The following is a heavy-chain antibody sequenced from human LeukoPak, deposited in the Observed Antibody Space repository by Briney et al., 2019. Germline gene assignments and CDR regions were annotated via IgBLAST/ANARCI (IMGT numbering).Heavy chain of an antibody. D-gene: IGHD3-3*01. Sequence: GGSLRLSCAASGFTFSSYWMSWVRQAPGKGLEWVANIKQDGSEKYYVDSVKGRFTISRDNAKNSLYLQMNSLRAEDTAVYYCARREAIWSGYYWNYYYYYMDVWGKGTTVTVSS. CDR2: IKQDGSEK. CDR1: GFTFSSYW. V-gene: IGHV3-7*01. CDR3: ARREAIWSGYYWNYYYYYMDV. J-gene: IGHJ6*03.